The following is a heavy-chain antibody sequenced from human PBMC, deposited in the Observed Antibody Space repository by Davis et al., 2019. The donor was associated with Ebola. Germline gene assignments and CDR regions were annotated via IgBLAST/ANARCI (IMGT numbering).Heavy chain of an antibody. Sequence: ASVKVSCKASGYTFTSYYMHWVRQAPGQGLEWMGIINPSGGNTNYTQKFQERVTITRDMSTSTAYMELSSLRSEDTAVYYCAATEMDVWGQGTTVTVSS. V-gene: IGHV1-46*01. CDR2: INPSGGNT. CDR3: AATEMDV. J-gene: IGHJ6*02. CDR1: GYTFTSYY.